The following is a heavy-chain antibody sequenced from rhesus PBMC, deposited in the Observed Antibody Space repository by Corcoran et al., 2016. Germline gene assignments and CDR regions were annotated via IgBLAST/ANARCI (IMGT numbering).Heavy chain of an antibody. CDR1: GGSISDSYR. CDR2: IYGSSTST. J-gene: IGHJ4*01. Sequence: QVQLQESGPGVVKPSETLSLTCAVSGGSISDSYRWSWIRQPPGKGLEWIGYIYGSSTSTNYNPPLKSRVTISKDTTKNHISLKLSSVTAADAAVYYCAGGCCTGSGCYRPWGDSHFDYWGQGVLVTVSS. CDR3: AGGCCTGSGCYRPWGDSHFDY. D-gene: IGHD2-21*01. V-gene: IGHV4S10*01.